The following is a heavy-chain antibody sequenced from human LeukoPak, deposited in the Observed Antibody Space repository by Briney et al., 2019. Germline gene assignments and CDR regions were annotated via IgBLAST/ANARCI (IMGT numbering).Heavy chain of an antibody. CDR1: GYSFTSYW. V-gene: IGHV5-51*01. D-gene: IGHD2-2*01. Sequence: GESLKISCKGSGYSFTSYWIGWVRQMPGKGLEWMGIIYPGDSDTRYSPSFQGQVTISADKSISTAYLQWGSLKASDTAMYYCARERYCSSTSCYNYFDYWGQGTLVTISS. J-gene: IGHJ4*02. CDR2: IYPGDSDT. CDR3: ARERYCSSTSCYNYFDY.